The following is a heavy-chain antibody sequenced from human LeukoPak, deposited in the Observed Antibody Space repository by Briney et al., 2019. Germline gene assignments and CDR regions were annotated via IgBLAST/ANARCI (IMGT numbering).Heavy chain of an antibody. CDR2: ISGNGGRT. J-gene: IGHJ5*02. CDR1: GFIFSNYA. D-gene: IGHD6-6*01. CDR3: AKGPYSSSSEWFDP. Sequence: GGSLRLSCAASGFIFSNYAMGWVRQAPGKGLDWVASISGNGGRTYYADSVKGRFTISRDNSKNTVYLQMNSLRAEDTAIYFCAKGPYSSSSEWFDPWGQGTLITVSS. V-gene: IGHV3-23*01.